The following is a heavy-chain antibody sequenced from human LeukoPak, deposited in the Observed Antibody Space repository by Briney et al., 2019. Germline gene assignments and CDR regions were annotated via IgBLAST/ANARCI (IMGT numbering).Heavy chain of an antibody. CDR1: GYSFTSYW. J-gene: IGHJ6*03. V-gene: IGHV5-51*01. CDR2: IYPGDSDT. Sequence: GESLKISCKGSGYSFTSYWISWVRQMPGKGLEWMGIIYPGDSDTRYSPSFQGQVTISADKSISTAYLQWSSLKASDTAMYYCARHPYYDSSPSYYYYMDVWGKGTTVTVSS. CDR3: ARHPYYDSSPSYYYYMDV. D-gene: IGHD3-22*01.